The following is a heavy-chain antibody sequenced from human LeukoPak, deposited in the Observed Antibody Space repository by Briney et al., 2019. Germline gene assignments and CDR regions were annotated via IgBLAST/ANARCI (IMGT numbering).Heavy chain of an antibody. Sequence: SETLSLTCTVSGVSISSGSYYWSWIRQPPGKGLEWIGYIYYSGSTNYNPSLKSRVTISVDTSKNQFSLKLSSVTAADTAVYYCARENGSSWYYFDYWGQGTLVTVSS. CDR3: ARENGSSWYYFDY. J-gene: IGHJ4*02. V-gene: IGHV4-61*01. CDR2: IYYSGST. D-gene: IGHD6-13*01. CDR1: GVSISSGSYY.